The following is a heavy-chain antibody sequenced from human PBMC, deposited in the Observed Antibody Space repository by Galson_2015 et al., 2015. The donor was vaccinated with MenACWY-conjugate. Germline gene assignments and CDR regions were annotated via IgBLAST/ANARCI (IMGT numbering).Heavy chain of an antibody. V-gene: IGHV5-51*01. Sequence: QSGAEVKKPGESLKISCKGSGDSFTNYWIGWVRQMPGRGLEWMGVLEPHNSNTRYSPSSHGQVTLSAEESITTAFLQWSSLKASDTAMYYCARHPSGGRGMDVWGRGTTVTVSS. D-gene: IGHD1-26*01. CDR1: GDSFTNYW. CDR2: LEPHNSNT. CDR3: ARHPSGGRGMDV. J-gene: IGHJ6*02.